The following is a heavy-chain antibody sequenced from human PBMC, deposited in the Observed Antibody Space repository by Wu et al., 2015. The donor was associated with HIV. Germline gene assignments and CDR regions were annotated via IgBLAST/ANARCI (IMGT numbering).Heavy chain of an antibody. V-gene: IGHV1-2*02. CDR3: ARDATPITTEFDY. CDR2: INPNSGGT. CDR1: GYTFTGYY. Sequence: QVQLVQPGADVKKPGASVKVSCKASGYTFTGYYMHWLRQAPGQGLEWMGWINPNSGGTNFAEAFEGRVTVTTDTSMKTVYMELESLTSGDTAMYFCARDATPITTEFDYWGQGTLITVSS. D-gene: IGHD4-11*01. J-gene: IGHJ4*02.